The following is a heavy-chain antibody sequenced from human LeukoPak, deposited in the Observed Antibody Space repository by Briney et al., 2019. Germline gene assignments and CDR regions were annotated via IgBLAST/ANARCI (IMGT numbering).Heavy chain of an antibody. Sequence: GGSLRLSCAGPGFTFSSYWMHWVRQAPGKGRVWVSRINSDGRSTSYADSVKGRFTISRDNAKNTLYLQMNSLRAEDTAVYYCARETSTGFDYWGQGTLVTVSS. D-gene: IGHD4-11*01. CDR1: GFTFSSYW. J-gene: IGHJ4*02. CDR2: INSDGRST. V-gene: IGHV3-74*01. CDR3: ARETSTGFDY.